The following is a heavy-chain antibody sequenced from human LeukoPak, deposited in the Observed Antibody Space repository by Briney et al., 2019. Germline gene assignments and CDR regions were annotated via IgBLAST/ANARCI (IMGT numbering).Heavy chain of an antibody. CDR1: GFIVSSNY. V-gene: IGHV3-66*01. CDR2: IYSGGST. J-gene: IGHJ4*02. CDR3: ARAEQPAGGDY. Sequence: QSGGSLRLSCAASGFIVSSNYMSWVRQAPGKGLEWVSVIYSGGSTYYADSVKGRFTISRDNSKNTLYLQMNSLRAEDTAVYYCARAEQPAGGDYWGQGTLVTVSS. D-gene: IGHD3-16*01.